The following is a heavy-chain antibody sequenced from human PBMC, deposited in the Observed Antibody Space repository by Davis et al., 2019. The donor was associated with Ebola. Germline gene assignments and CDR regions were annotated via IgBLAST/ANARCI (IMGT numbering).Heavy chain of an antibody. CDR3: ARGGGSSKRTMGY. CDR1: GGTFSTYV. J-gene: IGHJ4*02. D-gene: IGHD1-26*01. V-gene: IGHV1-69*13. CDR2: IIPIFGTA. Sequence: SVKVSCKASGGTFSTYVISWVRQAPGQGLEWMGGIIPIFGTANYAQKFQGRVTITADESTSTAYMELRSLRSDDTAVYYCARGGGSSKRTMGYWGQGTLVTVSS.